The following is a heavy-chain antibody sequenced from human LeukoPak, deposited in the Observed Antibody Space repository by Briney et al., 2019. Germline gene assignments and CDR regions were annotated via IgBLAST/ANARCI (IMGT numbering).Heavy chain of an antibody. J-gene: IGHJ6*03. CDR1: GGTFSIYA. CDR2: IISIFGTA. CDR3: ARGEQYYYYYYMDV. Sequence: SVKVSCKASGGTFSIYAISWVRQAPGQGLEWMVGIISIFGTANYAQKFQGRVTMTADESTSTAYMELSSLRSEDTAVYYCARGEQYYYYYYMDVWGKGTTVTVSS. V-gene: IGHV1-69*13. D-gene: IGHD1/OR15-1a*01.